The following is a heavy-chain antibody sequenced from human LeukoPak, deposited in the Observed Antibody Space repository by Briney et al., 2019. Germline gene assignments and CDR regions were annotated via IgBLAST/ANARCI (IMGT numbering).Heavy chain of an antibody. D-gene: IGHD6-13*01. V-gene: IGHV3-48*04. J-gene: IGHJ3*01. CDR3: VRGVSISSSWYNDL. Sequence: PGGSLRLSCAASGFTFSSYSMTWVRQAPGKGLEWVSYISRGGSTTYYADSVKGRFTISRDNAKNSLYLQMNSLRAEDTAVYYCVRGVSISSSWYNDLWGQGTMVTVSS. CDR1: GFTFSSYS. CDR2: ISRGGSTT.